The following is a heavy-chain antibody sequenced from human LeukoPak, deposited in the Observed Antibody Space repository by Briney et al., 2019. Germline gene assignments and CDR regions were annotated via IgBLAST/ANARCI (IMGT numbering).Heavy chain of an antibody. CDR3: ARVHYFYGGNSEVYFDY. CDR2: ISISGSTI. J-gene: IGHJ4*02. V-gene: IGHV3-48*03. Sequence: GGSLRLSCVGSGFTFSSYEMNWVRQAPGKGLEWLSYISISGSTIYYADSVKGRFTISRDNAKNSLYLQMNSLRAEDTAVYYCARVHYFYGGNSEVYFDYWGQGTLVTVSS. D-gene: IGHD4-23*01. CDR1: GFTFSSYE.